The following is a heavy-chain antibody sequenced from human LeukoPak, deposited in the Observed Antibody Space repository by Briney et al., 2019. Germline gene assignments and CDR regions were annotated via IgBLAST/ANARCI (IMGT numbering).Heavy chain of an antibody. Sequence: SETLSLTCTVSGGSISSHYWSWIRQPPGKGLEWIGYIYYSGSTNYNPSLKSRVTISVDTSKNQFSLKLSSVTAADTAVYYCARVIVGATTGPGYYYYMDVWGKGTTVTVSS. CDR1: GGSISSHY. CDR2: IYYSGST. J-gene: IGHJ6*03. D-gene: IGHD1-26*01. V-gene: IGHV4-59*11. CDR3: ARVIVGATTGPGYYYYMDV.